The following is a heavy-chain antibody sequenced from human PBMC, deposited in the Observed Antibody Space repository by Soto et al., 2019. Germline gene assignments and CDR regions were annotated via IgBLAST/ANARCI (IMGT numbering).Heavy chain of an antibody. CDR1: GFTFSSYA. Sequence: EVQLLESGGGLVQPGGSLRLSCAASGFTFSSYAMSWVRQAPGKGLKWVSAISGSGGSTYYGDSVKGRFTISRDNSKNTHYMQMNIMRAEDTAVYYNTKFLSLTIRPINQLDYWDQGTLVTAS. V-gene: IGHV3-23*01. J-gene: IGHJ4*02. D-gene: IGHD3-10*01. CDR3: TKFLSLTIRPINQLDY. CDR2: ISGSGGST.